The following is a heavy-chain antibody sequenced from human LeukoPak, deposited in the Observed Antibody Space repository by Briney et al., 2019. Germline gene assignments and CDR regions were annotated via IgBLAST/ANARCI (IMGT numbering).Heavy chain of an antibody. Sequence: GSLKLSCAASGFTLCNYWMSRVRQAPGKGLGGVANIKQDGSEKYYVDSVKGRITISRDNAKNSLYLQMNSLRAEDTAVYYCARDRIELGGGTFDIWGQGTMVTVSS. J-gene: IGHJ3*02. D-gene: IGHD1-7*01. CDR3: ARDRIELGGGTFDI. CDR2: IKQDGSEK. CDR1: GFTLCNYW. V-gene: IGHV3-7*03.